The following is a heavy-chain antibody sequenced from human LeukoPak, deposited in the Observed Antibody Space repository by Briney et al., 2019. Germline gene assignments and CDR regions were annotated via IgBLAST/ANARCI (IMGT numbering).Heavy chain of an antibody. Sequence: GGSLRLSCAASGFTFSSYEMNWVRQAPGKGLEWVANIGYSGRTIYYADSVKGRFTISRDNAKNSLYLQMNSLRVEDTAVYYCALLAVASDFDYWGQGALFAVSS. V-gene: IGHV3-48*03. D-gene: IGHD6-19*01. J-gene: IGHJ4*02. CDR3: ALLAVASDFDY. CDR1: GFTFSSYE. CDR2: IGYSGRTI.